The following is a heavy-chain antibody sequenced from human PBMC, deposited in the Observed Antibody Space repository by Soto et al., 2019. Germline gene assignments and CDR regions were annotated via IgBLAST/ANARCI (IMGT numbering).Heavy chain of an antibody. J-gene: IGHJ3*02. CDR2: ISWDGGST. Sequence: GGSLRLSCAASGFTFDDYTMHWVRQAPGKGLEWVSLISWDGGSTYYADSVKGRFTISRDNSKNSLYLQMNSLRTEDTALYYCAKPSIPAARKLDAFDIWGQGTMVTVSS. CDR3: AKPSIPAARKLDAFDI. D-gene: IGHD2-2*01. V-gene: IGHV3-43*01. CDR1: GFTFDDYT.